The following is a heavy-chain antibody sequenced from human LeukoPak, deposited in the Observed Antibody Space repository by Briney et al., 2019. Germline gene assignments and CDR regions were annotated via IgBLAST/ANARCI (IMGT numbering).Heavy chain of an antibody. CDR2: IYYGGST. Sequence: PSQTLSLTCTVSGGSISSGGYYWSWIRQHPGKGLEWIGYIYYGGSTYYNPSLKSRVTISVDTSKNQFSLKLSSVTAEDTAVYYCARSYYDILTGFKFFDYWGQGTLVTVSS. CDR3: ARSYYDILTGFKFFDY. D-gene: IGHD3-9*01. V-gene: IGHV4-31*03. CDR1: GGSISSGGYY. J-gene: IGHJ4*02.